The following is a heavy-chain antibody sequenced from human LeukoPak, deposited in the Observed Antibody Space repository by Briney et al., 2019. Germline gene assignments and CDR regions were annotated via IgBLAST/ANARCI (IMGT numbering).Heavy chain of an antibody. D-gene: IGHD3-16*02. CDR1: GFTFSSYA. Sequence: QSGGSLRLSCAASGFTFSSYAMSWVRQAPGKGLEWVSAISGSGGSTYYADSVKGRFTISRDNSKNTLYLQMNSLRAEDTAVYYCAKEQTGNDYVWGSYRYTGPFDYWGQGTLVTVSS. J-gene: IGHJ4*02. CDR3: AKEQTGNDYVWGSYRYTGPFDY. CDR2: ISGSGGST. V-gene: IGHV3-23*01.